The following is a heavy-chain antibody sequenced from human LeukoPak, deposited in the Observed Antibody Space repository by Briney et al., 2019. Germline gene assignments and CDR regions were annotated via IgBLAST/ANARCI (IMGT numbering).Heavy chain of an antibody. J-gene: IGHJ3*02. CDR3: ARDPVRGVATHAFDI. D-gene: IGHD3-16*01. Sequence: LSLTCTVSGGSISSGGYYWSWIRQHPGKGLEWVSVIYSGGSTYYADSVKGRFTISRDNSKNTLYLQMNSLRAEDTAVYYCARDPVRGVATHAFDIWGQGTMVTVSS. V-gene: IGHV3-53*01. CDR1: GGSISSGGYY. CDR2: IYSGGST.